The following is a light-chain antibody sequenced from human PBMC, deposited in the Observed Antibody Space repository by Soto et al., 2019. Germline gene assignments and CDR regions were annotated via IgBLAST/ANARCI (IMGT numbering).Light chain of an antibody. J-gene: IGKJ2*01. CDR1: QSINSW. CDR2: KAS. V-gene: IGKV1-5*03. CDR3: QQYNNYPYT. Sequence: DIPMTQSPSTLSASVGDRVIITCRASQSINSWLAWYQQKPGKAPKLLIYKASTLESGVPSRFSGSASGTEFTLTISSLQPDDFATYYCQQYNNYPYTFGQGTELEIK.